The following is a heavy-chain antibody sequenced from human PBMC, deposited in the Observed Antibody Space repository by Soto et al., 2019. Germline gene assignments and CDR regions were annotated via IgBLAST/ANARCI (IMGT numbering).Heavy chain of an antibody. CDR3: ASVDTNDNWFDP. J-gene: IGHJ5*02. Sequence: GASVKVSCKASGGTFSSYAISWVRQAPGQGLEWMGGIIPIFGTANYAQKFQGRVTITADESTSTAYMELSSLRSEDTAVYYCASVDTNDNWFDPWGQGTLVTVSS. CDR2: IIPIFGTA. CDR1: GGTFSSYA. V-gene: IGHV1-69*13. D-gene: IGHD1-1*01.